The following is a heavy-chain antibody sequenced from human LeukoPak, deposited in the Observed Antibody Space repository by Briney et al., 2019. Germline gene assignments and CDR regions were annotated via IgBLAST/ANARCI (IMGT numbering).Heavy chain of an antibody. Sequence: SETLSLTCTVSGGSISSYYWSWIRQPPGKGLEWIGYIFYGGSTNYNPSLKSRVTISVDTSKNQFSLKLSSVTAADTAVYYCARAWPYFDYWGRGTLVTVSS. CDR3: ARAWPYFDY. J-gene: IGHJ4*02. CDR2: IFYGGST. V-gene: IGHV4-59*08. CDR1: GGSISSYY.